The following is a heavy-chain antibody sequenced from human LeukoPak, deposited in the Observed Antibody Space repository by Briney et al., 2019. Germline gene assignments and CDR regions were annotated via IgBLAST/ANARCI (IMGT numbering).Heavy chain of an antibody. J-gene: IGHJ4*02. Sequence: SVKVSCKASGGTFSSYAISWVRQAPGQGLEWMGRIIPIFGTANYAQKFQGRVTITTDESTSTAYMELSSLRSEDTAVYYCAREDIAVVVAASHFDYWGQGTLVTVSS. CDR3: AREDIAVVVAASHFDY. V-gene: IGHV1-69*05. CDR1: GGTFSSYA. D-gene: IGHD2-15*01. CDR2: IIPIFGTA.